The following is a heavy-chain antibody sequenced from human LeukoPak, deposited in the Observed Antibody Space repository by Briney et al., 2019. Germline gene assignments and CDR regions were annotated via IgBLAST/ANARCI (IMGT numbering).Heavy chain of an antibody. D-gene: IGHD5-18*01. CDR3: TTDLDTAMQY. CDR1: GFTFRSYW. J-gene: IGHJ4*02. Sequence: GGSLRLSCAASGFTFRSYWMHWVRQAPGKGLVWVSRTNRDGSGTSYADSVKGRFTISRDNTRNTLYLQMNSLRAEDTAVYYCTTDLDTAMQYWGQGTLVTVSS. CDR2: TNRDGSGT. V-gene: IGHV3-74*01.